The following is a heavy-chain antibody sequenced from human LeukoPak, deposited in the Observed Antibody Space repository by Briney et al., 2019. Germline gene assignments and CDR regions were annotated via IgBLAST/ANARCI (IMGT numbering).Heavy chain of an antibody. CDR1: GYTFTGYY. CDR2: INPNSGGT. Sequence: ASVKVSCKASGYTFTGYYMHWVRQAPGQGLEWMGWINPNSGGTNYAQKFQGRVTMTRDTSTSTVYMELSSLRSEDTAVYYCAREASVDMTTVTTPDYWGQGTLVTVSS. D-gene: IGHD4-17*01. V-gene: IGHV1-2*02. CDR3: AREASVDMTTVTTPDY. J-gene: IGHJ4*02.